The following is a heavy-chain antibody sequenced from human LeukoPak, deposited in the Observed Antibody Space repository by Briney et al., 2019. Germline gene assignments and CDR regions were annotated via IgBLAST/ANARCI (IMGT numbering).Heavy chain of an antibody. CDR1: GFTFSSYS. CDR2: ISGSGGCT. J-gene: IGHJ4*02. CDR3: AKDGARGSSWYQ. Sequence: GGSLRLSCAASGFTFSSYSMNWVRQAPGKGLEWVSAISGSGGCTYYADSVKGRLTISRDNSKNTLYLQMNSLRAEDTAVYYCAKDGARGSSWYQWGQGTLVTVSS. D-gene: IGHD6-13*01. V-gene: IGHV3-23*01.